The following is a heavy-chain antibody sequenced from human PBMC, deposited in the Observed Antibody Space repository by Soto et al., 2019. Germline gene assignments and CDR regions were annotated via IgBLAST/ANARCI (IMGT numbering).Heavy chain of an antibody. Sequence: SGPTLVNPTQTLTLTCSFSGFSLSTSGGGGFSFTTSGVGVGWMRQPPGKGLGWVALIYWXDDSRYSPSLKKRLTITKDTSKNEVVLTMTDVDPGDTATYFCAHVTLRFFDYSLPHCGQGTLLTVSS. CDR1: GFSLSTSGGGGFSFTTSGVG. V-gene: IGHV2-5*02. CDR2: IYWXDDS. D-gene: IGHD3-16*01. J-gene: IGHJ4*02. CDR3: AHVTLRFFDYSLPH.